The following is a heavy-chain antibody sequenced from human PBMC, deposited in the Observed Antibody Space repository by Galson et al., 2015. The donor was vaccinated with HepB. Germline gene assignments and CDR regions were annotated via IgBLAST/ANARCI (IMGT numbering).Heavy chain of an antibody. Sequence: QSGAKVKKPGESLKISCKGSGYSFTSYWIGWVRQMPGKGLEWMGIIYPGDSDTRYSPSFQGQVTISADKSISTAYLQWSSLKASDTAMYYCARPNPEKVGATIGLYYWGQGTLVTVSS. J-gene: IGHJ4*02. CDR1: GYSFTSYW. CDR2: IYPGDSDT. CDR3: ARPNPEKVGATIGLYY. D-gene: IGHD1-26*01. V-gene: IGHV5-51*03.